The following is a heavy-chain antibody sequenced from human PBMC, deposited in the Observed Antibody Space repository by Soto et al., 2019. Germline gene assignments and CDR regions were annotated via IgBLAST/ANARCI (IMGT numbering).Heavy chain of an antibody. V-gene: IGHV1-69*08. CDR2: IIPILGIA. CDR3: ARDPTDYGDYSYYYYGMDV. J-gene: IGHJ6*02. D-gene: IGHD4-17*01. Sequence: QVQLVQSGAEVKKPESSVKVSCKACGGTFSSYTISWVRQAPGQGLERMGRIIPILGIANYAQKFQGRVTITADKSTSTAYMELSSLRSEDTAVYYCARDPTDYGDYSYYYYGMDVWGQGTTVTVSS. CDR1: GGTFSSYT.